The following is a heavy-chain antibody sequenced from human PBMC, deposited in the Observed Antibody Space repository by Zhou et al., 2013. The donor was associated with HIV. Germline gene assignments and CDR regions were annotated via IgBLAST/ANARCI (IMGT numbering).Heavy chain of an antibody. CDR3: ARVDSDTAMVTFDS. CDR1: SYSISSGYY. Sequence: QVQLQESGPGLVKPSETLSLTCAVSSYSISSGYYWGWIRQPPGKGLEWIASIYHSGKTYYNSSLKSRVTISVDTSKNQFFLKLTSVTAADTAVYYCARVDSDTAMVTFDSWGQGTLVTVSS. D-gene: IGHD5-18*01. V-gene: IGHV4-38-2*01. J-gene: IGHJ4*02. CDR2: IYHSGKT.